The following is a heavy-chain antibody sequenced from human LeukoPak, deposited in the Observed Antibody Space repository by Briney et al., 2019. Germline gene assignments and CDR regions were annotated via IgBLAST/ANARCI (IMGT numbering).Heavy chain of an antibody. CDR2: INHSGST. V-gene: IGHV4-34*01. CDR3: ARPGTTVTTFDY. CDR1: GGSFSGYY. D-gene: IGHD4-17*01. J-gene: IGHJ4*02. Sequence: SETLSLTCAVYGGSFSGYYWSWIRQPPGKGLEWIGEINHSGSTNYNPSLKSRVSISVDTSKNQFSLKLSSVTAADTAVYYCARPGTTVTTFDYWGQGTLVTVSS.